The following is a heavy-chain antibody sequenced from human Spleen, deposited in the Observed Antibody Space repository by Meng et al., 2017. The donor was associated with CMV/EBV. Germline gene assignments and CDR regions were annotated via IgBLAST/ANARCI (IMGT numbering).Heavy chain of an antibody. CDR3: ARDDSYDFWSGYYPNYFDY. D-gene: IGHD3-3*01. J-gene: IGHJ4*02. Sequence: SETLSLTCTVSGGSVSSGTYSWNWIRQSPGKGLEWIGYIYYSGTTNYNPPLKSRVTISMDRSKNQFSLKLSSVTAADTAVYYCARDDSYDFWSGYYPNYFDYWGQGTLVTVSS. CDR1: GGSVSSGTYS. V-gene: IGHV4-61*01. CDR2: IYYSGTT.